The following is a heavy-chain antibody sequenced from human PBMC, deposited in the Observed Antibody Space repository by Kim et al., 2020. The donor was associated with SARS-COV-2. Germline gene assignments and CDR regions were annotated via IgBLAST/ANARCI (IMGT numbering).Heavy chain of an antibody. Sequence: VKGRFTIPRDHSKNTLYLKMNGLRAEDTAVYYCARVGGLWFGVKGYFDYWGQGTLVTVSS. J-gene: IGHJ4*02. V-gene: IGHV3-30*01. D-gene: IGHD3-10*01. CDR3: ARVGGLWFGVKGYFDY.